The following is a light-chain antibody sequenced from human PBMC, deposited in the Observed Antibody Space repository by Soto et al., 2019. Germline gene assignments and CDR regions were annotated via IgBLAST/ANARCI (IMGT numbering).Light chain of an antibody. CDR3: SSYAGSNNFV. Sequence: QSALTQPPSASGSPGQSVTISCTGTSSDFGGYNYVSWYQHHPGKVPKFIIYDVDKRPSGVPDRFSGSKSGNTASLTVSGLQPEDEADYYCSSYAGSNNFVFGTGTKLTVL. V-gene: IGLV2-8*01. CDR1: SSDFGGYNY. CDR2: DVD. J-gene: IGLJ1*01.